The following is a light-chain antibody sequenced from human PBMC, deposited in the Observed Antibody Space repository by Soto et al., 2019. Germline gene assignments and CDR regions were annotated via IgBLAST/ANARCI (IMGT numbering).Light chain of an antibody. CDR1: QAISSNC. Sequence: EIVLTQSPGTLSLSPGERATISCRASQAISSNCLVWYQVKSGGAPRVLIHSASIRATDIPDRFSGGGSGTDFSLTISRLQREDFAAYYCQQCCSPPFTFGPGTKVDIK. J-gene: IGKJ3*01. CDR2: SAS. CDR3: QQCCSPPFT. V-gene: IGKV3-20*01.